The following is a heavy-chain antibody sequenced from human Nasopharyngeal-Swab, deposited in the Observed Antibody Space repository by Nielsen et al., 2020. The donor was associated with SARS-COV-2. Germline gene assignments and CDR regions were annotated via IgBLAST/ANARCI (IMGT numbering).Heavy chain of an antibody. CDR2: IRSKANSYAT. J-gene: IGHJ4*02. CDR3: AKDRALYYYDSSGYYYSSY. Sequence: GESLKISCAASGFTFSGSAMHWVRQASGKGLEWVGRIRSKANSYATAYAASVKGRFTISRDDSKNTAYLQMNSLKTEGTAVYYCAKDRALYYYDSSGYYYSSYWGQGTLVTVSS. V-gene: IGHV3-73*01. D-gene: IGHD3-22*01. CDR1: GFTFSGSA.